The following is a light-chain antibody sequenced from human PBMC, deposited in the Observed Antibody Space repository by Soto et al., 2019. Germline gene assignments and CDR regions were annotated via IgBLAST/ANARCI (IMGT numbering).Light chain of an antibody. CDR2: AAS. J-gene: IGKJ1*01. CDR3: KQSYSTQWT. Sequence: DIQMTQSPSSLSASVGDRVNMTCRASRSISRYLSWYQQKPGKAPNLLIYAASSLQSGVPSRFSGAGSGTDLTLTIANLHPEDFAIYYCKQSYSTQWTFGQGTKVDI. CDR1: RSISRY. V-gene: IGKV1-39*01.